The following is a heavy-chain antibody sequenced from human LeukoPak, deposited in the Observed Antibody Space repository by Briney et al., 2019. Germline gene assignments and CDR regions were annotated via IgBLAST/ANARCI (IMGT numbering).Heavy chain of an antibody. D-gene: IGHD3-9*01. CDR2: ISGSGGST. CDR1: GFTFSSYA. CDR3: ASAYYDILTGYSAIDKFDY. Sequence: GGSLRFSCAASGFTFSSYAMSWVRQAPGKGLEWVSAISGSGGSTYYADSVKGRFTISRDNSKNTLYLQMNSLRAEDTAVYYCASAYYDILTGYSAIDKFDYWGQGTLVTVSS. J-gene: IGHJ4*02. V-gene: IGHV3-23*01.